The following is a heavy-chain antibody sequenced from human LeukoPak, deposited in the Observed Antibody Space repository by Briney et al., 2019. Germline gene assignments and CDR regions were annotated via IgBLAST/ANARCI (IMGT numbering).Heavy chain of an antibody. CDR1: GFTFRSYN. Sequence: PGGSLRLSCAASGFTFRSYNMHWVRQATGKGLEWVSGIGTAGEIYYPGSVKGRFTISRENAKNSLYLQMNSLRAGDTAVYYCARAAYGSTWYSRYFDLWGRGTLVTVSS. V-gene: IGHV3-13*01. CDR3: ARAAYGSTWYSRYFDL. D-gene: IGHD6-13*01. CDR2: IGTAGEI. J-gene: IGHJ2*01.